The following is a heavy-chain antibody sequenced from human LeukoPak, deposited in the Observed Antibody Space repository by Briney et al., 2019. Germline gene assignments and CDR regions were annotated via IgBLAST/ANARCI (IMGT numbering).Heavy chain of an antibody. CDR1: GFTFSSYS. V-gene: IGHV3-21*01. D-gene: IGHD4-17*01. J-gene: IGHJ4*02. CDR2: IDFTSRYI. Sequence: GGSLRLSCAASGFTFSSYSMNWVRQAPGKGLEWVSSIDFTSRYIYYADSVKGRFTISRDNAKNSLYLQMNSLRAEDTAVYYCARDMTTVTTSSDYWGQGTLVTVSS. CDR3: ARDMTTVTTSSDY.